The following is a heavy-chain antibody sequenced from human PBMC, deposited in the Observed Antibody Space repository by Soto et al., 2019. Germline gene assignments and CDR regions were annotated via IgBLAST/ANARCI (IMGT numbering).Heavy chain of an antibody. CDR2: INPSGGST. CDR3: ATGVLRFLEWLSPYGMDV. J-gene: IGHJ6*02. D-gene: IGHD3-3*01. CDR1: GYTFTSYY. Sequence: ASVKVSCKASGYTFTSYYMHWVRQAPGQGLEWMGIINPSGGSTSYAQKFQGRVTMTRDTSTSTVYMELSSLRSEDTAVYYCATGVLRFLEWLSPYGMDVWGQGTTVT. V-gene: IGHV1-46*01.